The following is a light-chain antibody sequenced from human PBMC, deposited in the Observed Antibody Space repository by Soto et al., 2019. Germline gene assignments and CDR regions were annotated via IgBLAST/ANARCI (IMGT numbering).Light chain of an antibody. CDR2: DAS. J-gene: IGKJ3*01. CDR3: QQRSTWPPLFT. CDR1: QSISSY. V-gene: IGKV3-11*01. Sequence: ETVLKQSPATLPLSPGERATLSCRANQSISSYLAWYQQKPGHAPRVLIYDASKRATGIPARFSGSGSGTDFTLTISILDPEDSAFYYCQQRSTWPPLFTFGPGTKVDIK.